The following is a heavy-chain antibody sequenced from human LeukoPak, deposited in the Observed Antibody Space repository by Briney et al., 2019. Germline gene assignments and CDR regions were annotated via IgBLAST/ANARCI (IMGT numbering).Heavy chain of an antibody. J-gene: IGHJ6*02. V-gene: IGHV3-33*01. CDR2: IWYDGSNK. D-gene: IGHD2-15*01. CDR3: ARDGGYCSGGSCAHGMDV. Sequence: GRSLRLSCAASGFTFSGYAMHWVRQAPGKGLEWVAVIWYDGSNKYYADSVKGRFTISRDNSKNTLYLQMNSLRAEDTAVYYCARDGGYCSGGSCAHGMDVWGQGTTVTVSS. CDR1: GFTFSGYA.